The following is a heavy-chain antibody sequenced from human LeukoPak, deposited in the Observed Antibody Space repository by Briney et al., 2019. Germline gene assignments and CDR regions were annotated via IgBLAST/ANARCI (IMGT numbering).Heavy chain of an antibody. CDR2: ISAYNGNT. V-gene: IGHV1-18*01. D-gene: IGHD6-13*01. J-gene: IGHJ4*02. Sequence: GASVKVSCKASGYTFTSYGISWVRQAPGQGLEWMGWISAYNGNTNYAQKLQGRVTMTTDTSTSTAYMELRSLRSDDTAVYYCARAEDSSSWYNLRPLTYFDYWGQGTLVTVSS. CDR1: GYTFTSYG. CDR3: ARAEDSSSWYNLRPLTYFDY.